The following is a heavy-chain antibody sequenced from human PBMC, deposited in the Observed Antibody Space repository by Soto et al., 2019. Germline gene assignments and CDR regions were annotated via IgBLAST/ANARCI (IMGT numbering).Heavy chain of an antibody. CDR3: AKDGCSSTSCYGGGYYYYYYMDV. J-gene: IGHJ6*03. CDR2: ISGSGGST. CDR1: GFAFSSYA. Sequence: GGSLRLSCAASGFAFSSYAMSWVRQAPGKGLEWVSAISGSGGSTYYADSVKGRFTISRDSSKNTLYLQMNSLRAEDTAVYYCAKDGCSSTSCYGGGYYYYYYMDVWGKGTTVTVSS. D-gene: IGHD2-2*01. V-gene: IGHV3-23*01.